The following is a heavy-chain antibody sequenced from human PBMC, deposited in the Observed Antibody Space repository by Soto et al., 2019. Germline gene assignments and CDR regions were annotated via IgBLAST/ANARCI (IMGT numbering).Heavy chain of an antibody. CDR3: TSERSAQDFDF. CDR1: GGTFSSHG. D-gene: IGHD1-26*01. CDR2: IIPTFGTP. V-gene: IGHV1-69*06. Sequence: QVQLVQSGTVVQRRGSSVKVSCQASGGTFSSHGMAWVRQAPGQGLEWMGGIIPTFGTPTYAPKFQGRVTITADKSKNTAYMELSSLRSEDTGVYYCTSERSAQDFDFWGQGILITVSS. J-gene: IGHJ4*02.